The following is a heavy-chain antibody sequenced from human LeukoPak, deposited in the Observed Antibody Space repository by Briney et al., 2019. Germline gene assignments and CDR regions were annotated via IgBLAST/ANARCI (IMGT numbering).Heavy chain of an antibody. D-gene: IGHD3-10*01. J-gene: IGHJ4*02. Sequence: SETLSLTCTVSGGSISSYYWSWIRQPPGKGLEWIGYIYHSGSTYYNPSLKSRVTISVDRSKNQFSLKLSSVTAADTAVYYCASNYYGSGSPLDYWGQGTLVTVSS. V-gene: IGHV4-59*12. CDR3: ASNYYGSGSPLDY. CDR2: IYHSGST. CDR1: GGSISSYY.